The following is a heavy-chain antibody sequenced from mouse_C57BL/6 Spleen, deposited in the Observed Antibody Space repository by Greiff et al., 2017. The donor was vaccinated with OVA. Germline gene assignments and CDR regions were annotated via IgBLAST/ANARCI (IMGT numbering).Heavy chain of an antibody. D-gene: IGHD3-2*02. Sequence: VQLQQSGPGLVAPSQSLSITCTVSGFSLTSYGVHWVRQPPGKGLEWLVVIWSDGSTTYNSALKSRLSISKDNSKSQVFLKMNSLQTDDTAMYYCARHEGSSGYYYFDYWGQGTTLTVAS. CDR3: ARHEGSSGYYYFDY. V-gene: IGHV2-6-1*01. J-gene: IGHJ2*01. CDR2: IWSDGST. CDR1: GFSLTSYG.